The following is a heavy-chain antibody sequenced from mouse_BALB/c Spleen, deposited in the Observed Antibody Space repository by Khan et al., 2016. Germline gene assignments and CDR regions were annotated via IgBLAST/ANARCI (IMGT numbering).Heavy chain of an antibody. CDR1: GYSITSGYG. CDR3: ARTARIKY. J-gene: IGHJ2*01. Sequence: EVQLQESGPGLVKPSQSLSLTCTVTGYSITSGYGWNWIRQFPGNKLEWMGYISYSGSTNYNPSLKSRISITREPSKNQFILQLNSVTTEYTATYYCARTARIKYWGQGTTLTVSS. D-gene: IGHD1-2*01. V-gene: IGHV3-2*02. CDR2: ISYSGST.